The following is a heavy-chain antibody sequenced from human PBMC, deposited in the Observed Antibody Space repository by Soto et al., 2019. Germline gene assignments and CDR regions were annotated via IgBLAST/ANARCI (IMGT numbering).Heavy chain of an antibody. CDR2: ISAYNDDR. J-gene: IGHJ4*02. D-gene: IGHD5-18*01. CDR3: GRARSAAMVTSDY. CDR1: GYSFSDYG. Sequence: QVQLLQSGPEVKKPGASVKVSCKASGYSFSDYGVTWVRQSPGQGLQWMGWISAYNDDRNYAQNFQDRITMTTDTSTSTASVELRSLRSDDTAVYFCGRARSAAMVTSDYWGQGTLVTVSS. V-gene: IGHV1-18*01.